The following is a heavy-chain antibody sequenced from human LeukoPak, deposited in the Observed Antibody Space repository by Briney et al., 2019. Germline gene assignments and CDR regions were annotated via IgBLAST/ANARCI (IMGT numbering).Heavy chain of an antibody. Sequence: NPGGSLRLSCAASGFTFSNAWMSWVRQAPGKGLEWVGRIRSKTDGGTTDCAAPVKGRFTISRDDSKNTLYLQMNSLKTEDTAVYYCTTPRPSNSDWYIFDYWGQGTLVTVSS. CDR3: TTPRPSNSDWYIFDY. V-gene: IGHV3-15*01. D-gene: IGHD6-19*01. CDR2: IRSKTDGGTT. CDR1: GFTFSNAW. J-gene: IGHJ4*02.